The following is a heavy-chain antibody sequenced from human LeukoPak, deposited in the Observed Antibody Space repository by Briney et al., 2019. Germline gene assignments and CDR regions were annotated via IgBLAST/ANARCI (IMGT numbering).Heavy chain of an antibody. CDR3: GRHDTRGGAFDI. CDR2: IHHSGSS. J-gene: IGHJ3*02. Sequence: SSETLSLTCTVSGGSITGYHRSWIRQPPGKGLEWIAYIHHSGSSNYTPSLKGRVTISVDTSKNQFSLKLSSVTAADTAAYYCGRHDTRGGAFDIWGQGTMLSVSS. CDR1: GGSITGYH. V-gene: IGHV4-59*08. D-gene: IGHD5-18*01.